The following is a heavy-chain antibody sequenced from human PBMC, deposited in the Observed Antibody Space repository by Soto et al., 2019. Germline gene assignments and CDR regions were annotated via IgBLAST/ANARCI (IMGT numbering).Heavy chain of an antibody. J-gene: IGHJ6*02. V-gene: IGHV4-59*01. Sequence: QVQLQESGPGLVKPSETLSLTCTVSGGSISRYYWSWIRQPPGKGLEWIGYMYNTGRTVYTPSFTSRVTISEDTSKNQFSLQLDSVTAADTAVYYCARDLWGYGVTDCYPLDVWGQVTTVTVSS. CDR1: GGSISRYY. CDR2: MYNTGRT. CDR3: ARDLWGYGVTDCYPLDV. D-gene: IGHD2-21*02.